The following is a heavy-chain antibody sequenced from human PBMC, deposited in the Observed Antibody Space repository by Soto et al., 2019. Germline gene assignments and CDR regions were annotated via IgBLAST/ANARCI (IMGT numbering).Heavy chain of an antibody. Sequence: QVQLVESGGGVVQPGRSLRLSCAASGFTFSSYAMHWVRQAPGKGLEWVAVISYDGSNKYYADSVKGRFTISRDNSKNTLYLQMNSLRAEDTAVYYCARDPIVLVPAARRPGTVTTIRGPYFDYWGQGTLVTVSS. V-gene: IGHV3-30-3*01. CDR2: ISYDGSNK. D-gene: IGHD2-2*01. CDR3: ARDPIVLVPAARRPGTVTTIRGPYFDY. J-gene: IGHJ4*02. CDR1: GFTFSSYA.